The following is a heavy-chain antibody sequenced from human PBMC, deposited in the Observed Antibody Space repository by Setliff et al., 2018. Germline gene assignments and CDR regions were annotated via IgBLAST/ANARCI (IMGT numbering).Heavy chain of an antibody. D-gene: IGHD6-13*01. CDR3: ARALASAGTVYFDY. CDR2: IYSSDSHT. V-gene: IGHV5-51*01. CDR1: GFSYW. J-gene: IGHJ4*02. Sequence: PGESLKISCKTSGFSYWIGWVRQMPGKGLEWLGIIYSSDSHTRYSPSFQGQVTISADKSISTAYLQWSSLKASDTAMYYCARALASAGTVYFDYWGQGTLVTVSS.